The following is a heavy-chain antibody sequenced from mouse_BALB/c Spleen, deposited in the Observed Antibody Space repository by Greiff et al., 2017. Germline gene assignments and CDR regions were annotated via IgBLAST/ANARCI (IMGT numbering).Heavy chain of an antibody. D-gene: IGHD4-1*01. CDR2: ISSGGGST. CDR3: ARRGGTPYWYFDV. V-gene: IGHV5-12-1*01. CDR1: GFAFSSYD. J-gene: IGHJ1*01. Sequence: VQLKESGGGLVKPGGSLKLSCAASGFAFSSYDMSWVRQTPEKRLEWVAYISSGGGSTYYPDTVKGRFTISRDNAKNTLYLQMSSLKSEDTAMYYCARRGGTPYWYFDVWGAGTTVTVSS.